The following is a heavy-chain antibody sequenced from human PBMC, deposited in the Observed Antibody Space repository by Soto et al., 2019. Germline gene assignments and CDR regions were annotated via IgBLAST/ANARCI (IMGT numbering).Heavy chain of an antibody. CDR3: TRDFPLIMITFGGVDAFDI. CDR1: GFTFGDYA. Sequence: HPGGSLRLSCTASGFTFGDYAMSWFRQAPGKGLEWVGFIRSKAYGGTTEYAASVKGRFTISRDDSKSIAYLQMNSLKTEDTAVYYCTRDFPLIMITFGGVDAFDIWGQGTMVTVSS. V-gene: IGHV3-49*03. J-gene: IGHJ3*02. CDR2: IRSKAYGGTT. D-gene: IGHD3-16*01.